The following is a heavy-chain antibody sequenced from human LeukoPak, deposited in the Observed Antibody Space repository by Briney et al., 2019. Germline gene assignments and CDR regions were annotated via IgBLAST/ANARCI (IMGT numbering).Heavy chain of an antibody. CDR1: GGSISSYY. J-gene: IGHJ3*02. CDR3: ARSYYYDSSGSKDAFDI. D-gene: IGHD3-22*01. V-gene: IGHV4-4*07. Sequence: PSETLSLTCTVSGGSISSYYWNWIRQPAGKGLEWIGRIYTSGSTNYNPSLKSRVTISVDTSKNQFSLKLSSVTAADTAVYYCARSYYYDSSGSKDAFDIWGQGTMVTVSS. CDR2: IYTSGST.